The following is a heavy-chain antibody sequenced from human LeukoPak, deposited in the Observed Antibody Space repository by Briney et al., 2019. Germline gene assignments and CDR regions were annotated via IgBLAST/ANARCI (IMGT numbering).Heavy chain of an antibody. Sequence: GGSLRLSCAASGFTVSSNYMSWVRQAPGKGLEWVSVIYSGGSTYYADAVKGRFTISRDNSKNTLYLQMNSLRVEDTAVYYCASWPVGWYGEDSWGQGTLVTVSS. J-gene: IGHJ4*02. CDR3: ASWPVGWYGEDS. D-gene: IGHD6-19*01. CDR1: GFTVSSNY. CDR2: IYSGGST. V-gene: IGHV3-66*01.